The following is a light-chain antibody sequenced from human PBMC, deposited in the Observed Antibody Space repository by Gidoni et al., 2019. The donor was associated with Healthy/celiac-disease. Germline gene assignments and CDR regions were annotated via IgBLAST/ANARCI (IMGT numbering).Light chain of an antibody. Sequence: EIVMTQSPATLSVSPGERATLSCRASQSVNSNLAWYQQKPGQAPRLLIYGASTRATGIPARFSGSWSGTEFTLTISSLQSEDFAVYYCQQYNNWPWTFGQXPKVEIK. CDR3: QQYNNWPWT. J-gene: IGKJ1*01. CDR2: GAS. V-gene: IGKV3-15*01. CDR1: QSVNSN.